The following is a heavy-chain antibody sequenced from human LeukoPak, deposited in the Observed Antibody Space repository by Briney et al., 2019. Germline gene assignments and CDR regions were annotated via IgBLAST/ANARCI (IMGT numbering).Heavy chain of an antibody. CDR2: IIPNIGIA. V-gene: IGHV1-69*04. Sequence: SVKVSCKASGGTFISYTISWVRQAPGQGLEWMGRIIPNIGIANYAQKFQGRVTITADKSTSTAYMELSSLRSEDTAVYYCARDPPPRGYSYGYGYEDYWGQGTLVTVSS. J-gene: IGHJ4*02. CDR1: GGTFISYT. CDR3: ARDPPPRGYSYGYGYEDY. D-gene: IGHD5-18*01.